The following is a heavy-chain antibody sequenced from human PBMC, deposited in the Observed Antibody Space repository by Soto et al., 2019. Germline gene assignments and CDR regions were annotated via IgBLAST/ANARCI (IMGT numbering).Heavy chain of an antibody. V-gene: IGHV3-33*01. J-gene: IGHJ4*02. CDR1: GFTFSSYG. Sequence: QVQLVESGGGVVLPGRSLRLSCAASGFTFSSYGMHWVRQAPGKGLEWVTVIWYDGSNKHYADSVKGRFTISRDNSKNMVSLQMNSLRVEDTAVYYCARGSPPDYWGQGTLVTVSS. CDR2: IWYDGSNK. CDR3: ARGSPPDY.